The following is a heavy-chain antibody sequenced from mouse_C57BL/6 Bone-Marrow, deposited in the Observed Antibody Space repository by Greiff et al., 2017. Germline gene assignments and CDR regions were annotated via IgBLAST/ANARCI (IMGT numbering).Heavy chain of an antibody. CDR3: ARRDWSYYFDY. D-gene: IGHD2-13*01. CDR1: GFTFSSYG. J-gene: IGHJ2*01. CDR2: ISSGGSYT. Sequence: EVKLVESGGDLVKPGGSLKLSCAASGFTFSSYGMSWVRQTPDKRLEWVATISSGGSYTYYPDSVKGRFTFSRDNAKTTLYLQMSSLRSEDTAMYYCARRDWSYYFDYWGRGTTLTVSS. V-gene: IGHV5-6*02.